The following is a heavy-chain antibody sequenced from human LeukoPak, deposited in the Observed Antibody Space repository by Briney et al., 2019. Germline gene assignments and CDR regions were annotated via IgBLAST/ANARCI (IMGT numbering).Heavy chain of an antibody. J-gene: IGHJ4*02. CDR2: IWYDGSQK. Sequence: GGSLRLSCAASGFAFRSHGMHWVRRAPGKGLEWVAVIWYDGSQKYYADSVRGRFTVSRDNSKDTLYLQMNSLRAEDTAVYYCARWGDSKLNDYRGQGTLVTVSS. CDR3: ARWGDSKLNDY. D-gene: IGHD2-21*02. V-gene: IGHV3-33*01. CDR1: GFAFRSHG.